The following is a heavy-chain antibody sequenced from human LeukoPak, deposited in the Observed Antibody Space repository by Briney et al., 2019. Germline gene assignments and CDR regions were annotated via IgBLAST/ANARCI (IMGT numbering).Heavy chain of an antibody. CDR2: INPNSGGT. D-gene: IGHD2-2*02. V-gene: IGHV1-2*02. CDR3: ARDLGYCSSTSCYKGWFDP. CDR1: GYTFTGYY. J-gene: IGHJ5*02. Sequence: ASVKVSCKASGYTFTGYYMHWVRQAPGQGLEWMGWINPNSGGTNYAQKFQGGVTMTRDTSISTAYMELSRLRSDDTAVYYCARDLGYCSSTSCYKGWFDPWGQGTLVTVSS.